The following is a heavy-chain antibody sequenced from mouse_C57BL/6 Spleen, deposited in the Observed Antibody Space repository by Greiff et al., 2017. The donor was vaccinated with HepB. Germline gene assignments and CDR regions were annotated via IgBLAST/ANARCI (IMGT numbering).Heavy chain of an antibody. D-gene: IGHD1-1*01. V-gene: IGHV1-82*01. CDR1: GYAFSSSW. CDR2: IYPGDGDT. J-gene: IGHJ3*01. Sequence: VKLMESGPELVKPGASVKISCKASGYAFSSSWMNWVKQRPGKGLEWIGRIYPGDGDTNYNGKFKGKATLTADKSSSTAYMQLRSLTSEDSAVYFCARPDYGSSYGFAYWGQGTLVTVSA. CDR3: ARPDYGSSYGFAY.